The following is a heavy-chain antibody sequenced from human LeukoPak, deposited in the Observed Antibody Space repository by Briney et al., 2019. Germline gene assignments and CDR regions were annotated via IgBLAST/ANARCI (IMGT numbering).Heavy chain of an antibody. CDR2: IYYSGST. J-gene: IGHJ5*02. Sequence: SETLSLTCSVSGGSISSYYWSWIRQPPGKGLEWIGYIYYSGSTNYNPSLKSRVTISVDTSKNQFSLKLSSVTAADTAVYYCARGAGGDYDSWGQGTLVTVSS. D-gene: IGHD5-12*01. V-gene: IGHV4-59*01. CDR3: ARGAGGDYDS. CDR1: GGSISSYY.